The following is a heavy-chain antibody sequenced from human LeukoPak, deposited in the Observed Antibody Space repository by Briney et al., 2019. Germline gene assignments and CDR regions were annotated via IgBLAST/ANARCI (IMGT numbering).Heavy chain of an antibody. J-gene: IGHJ4*02. Sequence: SETLSLTCTVSGGSISSSSYYWGWIRQPPGKGLEWIGGIYYSGSTYYNPSLKSRVTISVDTSKNQFSLKLSSVTAADTAVYYCTRVATYELDYWGQGTLVTVSS. CDR1: GGSISSSSYY. CDR3: TRVATYELDY. V-gene: IGHV4-39*01. D-gene: IGHD5-12*01. CDR2: IYYSGST.